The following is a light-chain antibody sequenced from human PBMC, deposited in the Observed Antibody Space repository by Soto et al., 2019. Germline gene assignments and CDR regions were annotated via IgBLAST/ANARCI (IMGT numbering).Light chain of an antibody. Sequence: DIQMTQSPSTLSASIGDTVTITCRASQSVSTWLAWYQQKPGKAPKLLIYKASSLESGVPSRFSGSGSGTEFTLTISSLQPDDFATYYCQQYNSYTWTFVQGTKVEIK. J-gene: IGKJ1*01. V-gene: IGKV1-5*03. CDR2: KAS. CDR1: QSVSTW. CDR3: QQYNSYTWT.